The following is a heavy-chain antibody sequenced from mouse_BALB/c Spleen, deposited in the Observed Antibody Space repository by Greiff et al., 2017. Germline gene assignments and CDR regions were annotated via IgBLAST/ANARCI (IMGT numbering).Heavy chain of an antibody. CDR1: GDSITSGY. Sequence: EVKLMESGPSLVKPSQTLSLTCSVTGDSITSGYWNWIRKFPGNKLEYMGYISYSGSTYYNPSLKSRISITRDTSKNQYYLQLNSVTTEDTATYYCARGAYYGNYYYAMDYWGQGTSVTVSS. V-gene: IGHV3-8*02. D-gene: IGHD2-10*01. CDR2: ISYSGST. CDR3: ARGAYYGNYYYAMDY. J-gene: IGHJ4*01.